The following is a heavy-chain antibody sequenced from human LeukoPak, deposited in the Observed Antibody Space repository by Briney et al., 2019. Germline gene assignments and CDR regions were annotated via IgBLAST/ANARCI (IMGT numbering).Heavy chain of an antibody. CDR2: IFPLFETT. Sequence: ASVKVSCKASGGTFNNYAINWVRQAPGRGLEWMGGIFPLFETTNYAQGFKGRVTITADDSTSTAYMELNSLRTEDTAVYYCARGRESHGHYFHFWGQGTLVTVSS. V-gene: IGHV1-69*13. J-gene: IGHJ4*02. CDR1: GGTFNNYA. CDR3: ARGRESHGHYFHF. D-gene: IGHD1-26*01.